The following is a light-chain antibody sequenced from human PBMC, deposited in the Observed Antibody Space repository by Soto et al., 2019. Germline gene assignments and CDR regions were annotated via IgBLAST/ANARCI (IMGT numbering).Light chain of an antibody. CDR2: GNS. V-gene: IGLV1-40*01. Sequence: QSVLTQPPSVSGAPGQRVTISCTGSGSNIGAGYDVHWYQQLPGTAPKLLIYGNSNRPSGVPDRFSGSKSGTSASLAITGLQAEDEADYYCQSYDSSLSVKRVFGTGTKVTVL. CDR3: QSYDSSLSVKRV. CDR1: GSNIGAGYD. J-gene: IGLJ1*01.